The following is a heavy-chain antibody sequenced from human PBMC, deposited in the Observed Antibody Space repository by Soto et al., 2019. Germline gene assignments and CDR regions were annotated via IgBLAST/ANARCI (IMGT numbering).Heavy chain of an antibody. CDR1: GGYISSYY. J-gene: IGHJ3*02. D-gene: IGHD3-22*01. V-gene: IGHV4-59*01. Sequence: SETLSLACTVSGGYISSYYLSWIRQPPGKGLEWIGYIYYSGSTNYNPSLKSRVTISVDTSKNQFSLRLSSVTAADTAVYYCARTDYYYDVSGYAPDAFDIWGQGTMVTVS. CDR2: IYYSGST. CDR3: ARTDYYYDVSGYAPDAFDI.